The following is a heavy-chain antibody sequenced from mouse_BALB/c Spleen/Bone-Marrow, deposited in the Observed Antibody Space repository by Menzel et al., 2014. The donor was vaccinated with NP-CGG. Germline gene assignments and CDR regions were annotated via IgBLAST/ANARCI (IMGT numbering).Heavy chain of an antibody. V-gene: IGHV1S132*01. CDR3: ASRDSSGYVPDY. CDR1: GYTFTSYW. D-gene: IGHD3-2*01. Sequence: QVQLKESGAELVKPGASVKLSCKTSGYTFTSYWIQWVKQRPGQGLGWIGEIFPGTGTTYYNEKFKGKATLTIDTSSSTAYMQLSCLTSEDSAVYFCASRDSSGYVPDYWGQGTTLTVSS. CDR2: IFPGTGTT. J-gene: IGHJ2*01.